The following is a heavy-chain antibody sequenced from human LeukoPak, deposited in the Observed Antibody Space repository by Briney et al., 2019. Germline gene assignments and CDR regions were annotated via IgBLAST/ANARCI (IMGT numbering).Heavy chain of an antibody. D-gene: IGHD3-16*01. CDR3: ARALFLGDWFDP. Sequence: GGSLRLSCAASGFTFSSYAMHWVRQAPGKGLEWVAVISYDGSNKYYADSVKGRFTISRDNAKSTLYLQMNSLRAEDTAVYYCARALFLGDWFDPWGQGTLVTVSS. V-gene: IGHV3-30*04. CDR2: ISYDGSNK. CDR1: GFTFSSYA. J-gene: IGHJ5*02.